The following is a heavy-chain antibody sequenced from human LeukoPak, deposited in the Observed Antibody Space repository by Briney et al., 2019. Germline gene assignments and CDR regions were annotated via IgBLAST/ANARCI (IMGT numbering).Heavy chain of an antibody. D-gene: IGHD2-15*01. Sequence: GGSLRLSCAASGFTFSSYGMHWVRQAPGKGLEWVAVIWYDGSNKYYADSVKGRFTISRDNSKNTLYLQMNSLRAEDTAVYYCARARGYCSGGSCPALRGMDVWGKGTTVTVSS. CDR1: GFTFSSYG. J-gene: IGHJ6*04. V-gene: IGHV3-33*01. CDR3: ARARGYCSGGSCPALRGMDV. CDR2: IWYDGSNK.